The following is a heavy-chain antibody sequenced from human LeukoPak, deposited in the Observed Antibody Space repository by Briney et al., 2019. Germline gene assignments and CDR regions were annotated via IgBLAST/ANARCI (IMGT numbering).Heavy chain of an antibody. CDR1: GGSINNFY. D-gene: IGHD6-19*01. J-gene: IGHJ4*02. V-gene: IGHV4-59*01. Sequence: SETLSLTCTVSGGSINNFYWSWIRQPPGKGLEWIGYIYYSGNTNYNPSLKSRVTISVDTSKNQFSLQLSSVTTADTAVYYCARGGWSLDYWGQGTRVTVSS. CDR2: IYYSGNT. CDR3: ARGGWSLDY.